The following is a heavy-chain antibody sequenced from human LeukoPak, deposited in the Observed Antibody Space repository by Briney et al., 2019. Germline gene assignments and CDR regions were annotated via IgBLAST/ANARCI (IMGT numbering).Heavy chain of an antibody. CDR1: GYTFTSYG. D-gene: IGHD6-13*01. CDR2: ISAYNGNT. Sequence: ASVKVSCKASGYTFTSYGISWVRQAPGQGLEWMGWISAYNGNTNYAQKLQGRVTMTTDTSTSTAYMELRSLRSDDTAVYYCAREVKQQGSYYYYYGMDVWGQGTTVTVSS. CDR3: AREVKQQGSYYYYYGMDV. J-gene: IGHJ6*02. V-gene: IGHV1-18*01.